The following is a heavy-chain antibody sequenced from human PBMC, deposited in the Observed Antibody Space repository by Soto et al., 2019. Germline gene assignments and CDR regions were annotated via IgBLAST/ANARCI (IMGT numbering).Heavy chain of an antibody. V-gene: IGHV1-8*01. Sequence: GASVKVSCKASGYTFTSYDINWVRQATGQGLEWMGWMNPNSGNTGYAQKFQGRVTMTRNTSISTAYMELSSLRSEDTAVYYCAAVTRYSSSPLFDYWGQGTLVTVSS. CDR1: GYTFTSYD. D-gene: IGHD6-6*01. CDR3: AAVTRYSSSPLFDY. J-gene: IGHJ4*02. CDR2: MNPNSGNT.